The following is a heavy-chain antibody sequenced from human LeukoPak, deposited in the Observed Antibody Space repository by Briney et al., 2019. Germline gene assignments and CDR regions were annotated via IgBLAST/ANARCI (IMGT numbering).Heavy chain of an antibody. V-gene: IGHV4-38-2*02. J-gene: IGHJ4*02. CDR3: AREIGGGTNGGADY. CDR1: GYSISSGYY. CDR2: IYHSGTT. Sequence: SETLSLTCAVSGYSISSGYYWGWIRQSPGKGLEWIGSIYHSGTTYYNPSLKSRVTVSVDRSRNQFSLNLTSVTAADTAVFYWAREIGGGTNGGADYGGQGTLVPVPS. D-gene: IGHD1-26*01.